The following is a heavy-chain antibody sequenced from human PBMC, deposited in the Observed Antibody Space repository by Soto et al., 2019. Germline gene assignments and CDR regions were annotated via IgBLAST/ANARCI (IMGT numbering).Heavy chain of an antibody. D-gene: IGHD1-26*01. CDR2: IGTTTGDI. V-gene: IGHV3-23*01. CDR1: GFTFTSYA. CDR3: AKRSPSGTYYFDY. Sequence: GGSLRLSCAASGFTFTSYAMTWVRQGPGKGLEWVSAIGTTTGDILYADSVKGRFTISRDNSKNTLYLQINSLRTEDTAIYYCAKRSPSGTYYFDYWVQGTLVTVSS. J-gene: IGHJ4*02.